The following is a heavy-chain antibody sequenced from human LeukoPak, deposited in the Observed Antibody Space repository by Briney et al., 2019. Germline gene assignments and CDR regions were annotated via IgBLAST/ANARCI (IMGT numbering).Heavy chain of an antibody. J-gene: IGHJ6*02. CDR1: GGSISSYY. V-gene: IGHV4-59*12. CDR2: IYYSGST. CDR3: ARESPSQGYGMDV. Sequence: PSETLSLTCTVSGGSISSYYWSWIRQPPGKGLEWIGYIYYSGSTNYNPSLKSRVTISVDTSKNQFSLKLSSVTAADTAVYYCARESPSQGYGMDVWGQGTTVTVSS.